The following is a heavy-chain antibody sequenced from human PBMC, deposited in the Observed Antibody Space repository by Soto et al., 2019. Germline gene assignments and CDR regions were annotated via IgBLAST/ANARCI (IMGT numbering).Heavy chain of an antibody. CDR1: GFTVSSNY. Sequence: GGSLRLSCADSGFTVSSNYMSWVRQAPGKGLEWVSVIYSGGSTYYADSVKGRFTISRHNSKNTLYLQMNSLRAEDTAVYYCVRAPERTWLRKEYYQYYFDYWGRGT. V-gene: IGHV3-53*04. CDR3: VRAPERTWLRKEYYQYYFDY. J-gene: IGHJ4*02. D-gene: IGHD5-12*01. CDR2: IYSGGST.